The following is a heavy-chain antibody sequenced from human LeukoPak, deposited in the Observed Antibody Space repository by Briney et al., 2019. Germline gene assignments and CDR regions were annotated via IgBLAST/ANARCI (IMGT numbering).Heavy chain of an antibody. CDR1: GGSISSYY. V-gene: IGHV4-4*09. CDR3: ARVQVATITPYNYFDY. D-gene: IGHD5-12*01. J-gene: IGHJ4*02. CDR2: IYTSGST. Sequence: PSETLSLTCTVSGGSISSYYWSWIRQPPGKGLEWIGYIYTSGSTNYNPSLKSRVTILVDTSKNQFSLKLSSVTAADTAVYYCARVQVATITPYNYFDYWGQGTLVTVSS.